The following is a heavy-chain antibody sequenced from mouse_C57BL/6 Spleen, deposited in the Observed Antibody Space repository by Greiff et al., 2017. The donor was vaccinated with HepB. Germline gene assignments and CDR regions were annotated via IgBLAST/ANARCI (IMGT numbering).Heavy chain of an antibody. J-gene: IGHJ2*01. D-gene: IGHD4-1*02. CDR1: GFTFSSYA. Sequence: EVKVEESGGGLVKPGGSLKLSCAASGFTFSSYAMSWVRQTPEKRLEWVATISDGGSYTYYPDNVKGRFTISRDNAKNNLYLQMSHLKSEDTAMYYCARDRGATGYFDYWGQGTTLTVSS. V-gene: IGHV5-4*01. CDR3: ARDRGATGYFDY. CDR2: ISDGGSYT.